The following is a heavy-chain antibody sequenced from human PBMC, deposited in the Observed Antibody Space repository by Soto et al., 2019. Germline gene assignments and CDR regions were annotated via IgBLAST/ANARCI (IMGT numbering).Heavy chain of an antibody. D-gene: IGHD2-15*01. V-gene: IGHV1-18*01. CDR2: ISAYNGNT. Sequence: GASVKVSCKASGYTFTSYGISWVRQAPGQGLEWVGWISAYNGNTNYAQKLQGRVTMTTDTSTSTAYMELRSLRSDDTAVYYCAFQRYGDQRDLHSYSRRRSSDL. CDR1: GYTFTSYG. CDR3: AFQRYGDQRDLHSYSRRRSSDL. J-gene: IGHJ2*01.